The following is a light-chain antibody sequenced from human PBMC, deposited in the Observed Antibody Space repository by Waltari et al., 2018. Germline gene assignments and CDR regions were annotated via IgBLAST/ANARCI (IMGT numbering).Light chain of an antibody. CDR3: QQRSNWPPWT. J-gene: IGKJ1*01. CDR1: QRVSSY. V-gene: IGKV3-11*01. Sequence: EIVLTQSPATLSSSPGERATLSCRASQRVSSYLAGYQQKPGQAPRLLIYDASNRATGIPARFSGSGSGTDFTLTISSLEPEDFAVYYCQQRSNWPPWTFGQGTKVEIK. CDR2: DAS.